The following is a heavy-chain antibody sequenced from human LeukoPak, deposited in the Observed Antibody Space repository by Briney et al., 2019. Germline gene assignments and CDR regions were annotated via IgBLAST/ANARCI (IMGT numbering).Heavy chain of an antibody. Sequence: PSETLSLTCTVSGGSINSSSYYWGWIRQPPGKGLEWIGSIYYSGSTYYNPSLKSRVTISVDTSKNQFSLKLSSVTAAGTAVYYCARHSSGRYCSSTSCYRFDYWGQGTLVTVSS. CDR1: GGSINSSSYY. CDR2: IYYSGST. CDR3: ARHSSGRYCSSTSCYRFDY. J-gene: IGHJ4*02. V-gene: IGHV4-39*01. D-gene: IGHD2-2*01.